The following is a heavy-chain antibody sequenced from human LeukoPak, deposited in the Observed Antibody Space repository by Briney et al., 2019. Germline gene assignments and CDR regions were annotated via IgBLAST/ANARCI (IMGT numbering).Heavy chain of an antibody. Sequence: SETLSLTCTVSGGSIGFYYWTWIRQPPGKGLEWIGYVYNTGSTKYNASLKSRVTISVDTSKNQFSLRLSSVTAADTAVCYCARVAYGDLTSHYDFWGQGTLVTVSS. J-gene: IGHJ4*02. V-gene: IGHV4-59*01. D-gene: IGHD4-17*01. CDR2: VYNTGST. CDR1: GGSIGFYY. CDR3: ARVAYGDLTSHYDF.